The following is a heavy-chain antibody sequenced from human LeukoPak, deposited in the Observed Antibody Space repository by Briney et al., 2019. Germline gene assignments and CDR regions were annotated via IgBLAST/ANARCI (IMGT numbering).Heavy chain of an antibody. J-gene: IGHJ4*02. Sequence: PGGALRLSCAASGVTFSNYWMHWGREGPGEGGVWVSHIKYDGSATNYADSVKGRFTISRDNAKNTLYLQMNSLRAEDTAVYYCVSGSLQSGYHFDYWGQGALVTVSS. CDR3: VSGSLQSGYHFDY. D-gene: IGHD3-3*01. CDR2: IKYDGSAT. V-gene: IGHV3-74*01. CDR1: GVTFSNYW.